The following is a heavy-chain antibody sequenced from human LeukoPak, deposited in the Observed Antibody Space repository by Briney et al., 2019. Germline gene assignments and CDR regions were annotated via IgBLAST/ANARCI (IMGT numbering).Heavy chain of an antibody. Sequence: SETLSLTCTVSGGSISSSSYYWGWIRQPPGKGPEWIVSMYYSGSTFYNPSLKSRVTMSVDTSKNQFSLKLRSVTAADSAVYYCARTGYSSDYYGMDVWGQGTTVTVS. J-gene: IGHJ6*02. D-gene: IGHD6-19*01. CDR1: GGSISSSSYY. CDR2: MYYSGST. V-gene: IGHV4-39*07. CDR3: ARTGYSSDYYGMDV.